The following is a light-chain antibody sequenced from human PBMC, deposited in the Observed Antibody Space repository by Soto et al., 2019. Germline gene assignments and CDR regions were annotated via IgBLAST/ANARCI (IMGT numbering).Light chain of an antibody. CDR3: QQSYSTRGT. CDR2: AAS. V-gene: IGKV1-39*01. CDR1: QGISSY. Sequence: LQMTQSPSSLSASVGDKSTITCRASQGISSYLNWCQEKPGKAPELLIYAASSLQSGAPSRFSGSGSGTDFTLTISSLQPDDFATYYCQQSYSTRGTFGQATKVDIK. J-gene: IGKJ1*01.